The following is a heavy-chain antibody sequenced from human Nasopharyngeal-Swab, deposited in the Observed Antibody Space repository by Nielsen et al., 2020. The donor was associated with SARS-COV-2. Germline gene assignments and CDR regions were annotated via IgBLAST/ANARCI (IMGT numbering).Heavy chain of an antibody. J-gene: IGHJ4*02. Sequence: SVKVSCKASGGTFSSYAISWVRQAPGQGLEWMGRIIPILGIANYAQKFQGRVTITADKSTSTAYMELSSLRSEDTAVYYCAFGYSSSWYSDYWGQVTLVTVSS. CDR3: AFGYSSSWYSDY. CDR1: GGTFSSYA. V-gene: IGHV1-69*04. D-gene: IGHD6-13*01. CDR2: IIPILGIA.